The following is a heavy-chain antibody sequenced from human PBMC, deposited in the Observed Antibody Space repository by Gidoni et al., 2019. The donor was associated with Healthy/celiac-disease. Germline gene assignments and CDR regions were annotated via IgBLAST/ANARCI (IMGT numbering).Heavy chain of an antibody. CDR3: ASLYYDSSGYDGAFDI. J-gene: IGHJ3*02. V-gene: IGHV3-53*01. D-gene: IGHD3-22*01. CDR2: IYSGGST. Sequence: EVQLVESGGGLIQPGGSMRLSCAASGLTVSRNYMSWVRQAPGKGLEWVSVIYSGGSTYYADSVKGRFTISRDNSKNTLYLQMNSLRAEDTAVYYCASLYYDSSGYDGAFDIWGQGTMVTVSS. CDR1: GLTVSRNY.